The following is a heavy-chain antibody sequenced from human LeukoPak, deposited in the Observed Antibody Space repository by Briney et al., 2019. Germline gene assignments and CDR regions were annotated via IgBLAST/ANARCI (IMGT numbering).Heavy chain of an antibody. V-gene: IGHV3-7*03. CDR3: ARVVGDVYFDY. Sequence: GGSLRLSCAASGFTFRSYWMSWVRQAPGKGLEWVANIKHDGSEKYYVDSVKGRFTISRDNAKNSLYLQMNSLRAEDTAVYYCARVVGDVYFDYWGQGTLVTVSS. CDR2: IKHDGSEK. CDR1: GFTFRSYW. D-gene: IGHD2-2*01. J-gene: IGHJ4*02.